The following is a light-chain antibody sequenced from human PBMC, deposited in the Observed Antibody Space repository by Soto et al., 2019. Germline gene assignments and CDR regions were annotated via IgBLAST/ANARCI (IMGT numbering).Light chain of an antibody. CDR1: RSDIGSYNY. V-gene: IGLV2-14*01. Sequence: QSALTQPASVSGSPGQSITISCSGTRSDIGSYNYVAWYQQFPGKTPKILIYGVSNRPSGVSSRFSGSKSGNTASLTISGLQAEDEADYYCISYTGISTSYVFGSGTKLTVL. J-gene: IGLJ1*01. CDR2: GVS. CDR3: ISYTGISTSYV.